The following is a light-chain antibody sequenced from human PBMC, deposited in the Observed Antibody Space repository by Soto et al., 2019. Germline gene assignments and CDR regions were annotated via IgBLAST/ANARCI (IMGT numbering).Light chain of an antibody. CDR3: QQYNSSSLFT. CDR2: DAS. CDR1: QSISSW. V-gene: IGKV1-5*01. J-gene: IGKJ3*01. Sequence: DIQMTQSPSTLSASVGDRVTITCRANQSISSWLAWYQQKPGKAPKLLIYDASSLESGVPSRFSGSGSGTEFTLTISSLQPDDSATYYCQQYNSSSLFTFGPGTKVDIK.